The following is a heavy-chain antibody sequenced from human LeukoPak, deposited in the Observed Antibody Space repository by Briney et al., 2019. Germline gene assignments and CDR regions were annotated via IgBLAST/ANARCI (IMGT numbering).Heavy chain of an antibody. D-gene: IGHD3-10*01. CDR3: ASLDYYGSGSYPVDF. CDR2: ISSDGGST. Sequence: PGGSLRLSCAASGFTFSNYGMHWVRQTPGKGLEYVSAISSDGGSTYYANSVKGRYTISRDNSKNTLYLQMGSLRAEDMAVYYCASLDYYGSGSYPVDFWGQGTLVTVSS. J-gene: IGHJ4*02. V-gene: IGHV3-64*01. CDR1: GFTFSNYG.